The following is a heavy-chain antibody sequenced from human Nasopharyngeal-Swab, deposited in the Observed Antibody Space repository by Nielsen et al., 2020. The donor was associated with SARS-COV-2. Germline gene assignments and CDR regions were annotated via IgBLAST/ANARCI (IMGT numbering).Heavy chain of an antibody. Sequence: SETLSVTCTVSGGSISSGGYYWSWIRPHPGKGLEWIGYIYYSGSTYYNPSLKSRVTISVDTSKNQFSLKLSSVTAADTAVYYCARIAARSTFFDYWGQGTLVTVSS. V-gene: IGHV4-31*03. CDR1: GGSISSGGYY. J-gene: IGHJ4*02. D-gene: IGHD6-6*01. CDR2: IYYSGST. CDR3: ARIAARSTFFDY.